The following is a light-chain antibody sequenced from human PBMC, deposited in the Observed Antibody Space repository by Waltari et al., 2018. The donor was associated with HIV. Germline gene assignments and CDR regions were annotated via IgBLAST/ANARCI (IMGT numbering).Light chain of an antibody. CDR2: EYV. Sequence: SYELTQPPSVSVSPGQTAIITCSGDKLGDKYASWYQQRPGQSPVLVIYEYVKRPSGIPERFSGSNSGNTATLTISGTQAMDESDYYCQAWDSHNVIFGGGTKLTVL. CDR1: KLGDKY. J-gene: IGLJ2*01. V-gene: IGLV3-1*01. CDR3: QAWDSHNVI.